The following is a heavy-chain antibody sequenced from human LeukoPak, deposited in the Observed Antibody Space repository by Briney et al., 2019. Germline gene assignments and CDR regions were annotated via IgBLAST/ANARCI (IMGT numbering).Heavy chain of an antibody. Sequence: GGSLRLSCAPSGFTFTDYSMNWVRQAPGKGLEWVASISTVSTYTFYADSVKGRFSISRDNVRNLLYLQMSSLGADDTAVYYCARDGSGFYLYNSLDVWGKGTTVTVSS. CDR1: GFTFTDYS. D-gene: IGHD6-25*01. J-gene: IGHJ6*03. CDR3: ARDGSGFYLYNSLDV. V-gene: IGHV3-21*06. CDR2: ISTVSTYT.